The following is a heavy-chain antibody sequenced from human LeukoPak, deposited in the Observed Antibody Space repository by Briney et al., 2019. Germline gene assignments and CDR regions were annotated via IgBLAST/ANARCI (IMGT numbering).Heavy chain of an antibody. Sequence: PSETLSLTCAVYGGSFSGYYWSWIRQPPGKGLEWIGEINHRGSTNYNPSLKSRVTISVDTSKNQFSLKLSSVTAADTAVYYCAHDYGDYDFDYWGQGTLVTVSS. J-gene: IGHJ4*02. CDR1: GGSFSGYY. CDR3: AHDYGDYDFDY. D-gene: IGHD4-17*01. CDR2: INHRGST. V-gene: IGHV4-34*01.